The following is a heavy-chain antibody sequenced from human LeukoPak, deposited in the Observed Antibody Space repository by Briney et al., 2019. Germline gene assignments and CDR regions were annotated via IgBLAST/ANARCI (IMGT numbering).Heavy chain of an antibody. Sequence: GGSLRLSCAASGFTFSRYEMHWVRQGPGKELEWISYITTSGSNTIYADSARGRFTISRDNAKNSLYLQMNSLRADDTAVYYCAREGASGSGSFAFDIWGQGTMVTVSA. V-gene: IGHV3-48*03. CDR2: ITTSGSNT. J-gene: IGHJ3*02. CDR1: GFTFSRYE. D-gene: IGHD3-10*01. CDR3: AREGASGSGSFAFDI.